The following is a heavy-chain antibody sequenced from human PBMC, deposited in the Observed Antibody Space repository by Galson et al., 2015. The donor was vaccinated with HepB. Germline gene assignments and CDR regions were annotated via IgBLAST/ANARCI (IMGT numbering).Heavy chain of an antibody. Sequence: LSLTCTVSGDSMSSGSSYWSWIRQPAGRGLEWIGRVHNSGSTNYNPSLKSRLTMSVDTSRNQFSLNLNSVTAADTAVYYCARDSSTLIRGIIMYYFDYWGQGTLVTVSS. D-gene: IGHD3-10*01. CDR3: ARDSSTLIRGIIMYYFDY. V-gene: IGHV4-61*02. J-gene: IGHJ4*02. CDR2: VHNSGST. CDR1: GDSMSSGSSY.